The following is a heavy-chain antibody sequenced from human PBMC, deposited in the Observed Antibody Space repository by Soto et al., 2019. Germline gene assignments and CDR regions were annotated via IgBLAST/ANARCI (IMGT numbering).Heavy chain of an antibody. CDR3: TTHSRVCSSTSCFDD. J-gene: IGHJ4*02. CDR2: IKSKTDGGTT. Sequence: GGSLRLSCAASGFTFSNAWMSWVRQAPGKGLEWVGRIKSKTDGGTTDYAAPVKGRFTISRDDSTNTLYLQMNSLKTEDTAVYYCTTHSRVCSSTSCFDDWGQGTLVTVSS. V-gene: IGHV3-15*01. CDR1: GFTFSNAW. D-gene: IGHD2-2*01.